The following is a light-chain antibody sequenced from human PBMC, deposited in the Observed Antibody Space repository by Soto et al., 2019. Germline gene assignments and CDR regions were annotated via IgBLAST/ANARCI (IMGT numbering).Light chain of an antibody. CDR2: DVS. Sequence: QSALTQPASVSGSPGRSITISRTGTSSDVGGYNYVSWYQQHPGKAPKLMIYDVSNRPSGVSNRFSGSKSGNTASLTISGLQAEDEADYYCSSYTSSSTRVFGTGTKLTVL. J-gene: IGLJ1*01. CDR3: SSYTSSSTRV. V-gene: IGLV2-14*01. CDR1: SSDVGGYNY.